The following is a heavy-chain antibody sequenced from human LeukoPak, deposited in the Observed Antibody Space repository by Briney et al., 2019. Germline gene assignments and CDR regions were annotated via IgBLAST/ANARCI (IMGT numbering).Heavy chain of an antibody. V-gene: IGHV3-23*01. Sequence: GGSLRLSCGASGFTFSSSAKSWVRQAPGKGLEWVSAISNNGGYTYYADSVQGRFTISRDNSKSTLCLQMNSLRAEDTAVYYCAKQLGYCSDGSCYFPYWGQGTLVTVSS. CDR1: GFTFSSSA. CDR3: AKQLGYCSDGSCYFPY. J-gene: IGHJ4*02. D-gene: IGHD2-15*01. CDR2: ISNNGGYT.